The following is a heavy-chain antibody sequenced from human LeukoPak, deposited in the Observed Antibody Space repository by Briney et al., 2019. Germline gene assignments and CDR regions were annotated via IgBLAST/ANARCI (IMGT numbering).Heavy chain of an antibody. CDR1: GFTFSTYS. D-gene: IGHD6-19*01. J-gene: IGHJ4*02. V-gene: IGHV3-48*02. Sequence: GGSLRLSCAASGFTFSTYSMNCVRQAPGKGLEWLSYISGSGNTIYYADSVKGRFTISRDNAKNSLYLQMNSLRDEDTAVYYCARRESSGWYWGYWGQGTLVTVSS. CDR2: ISGSGNTI. CDR3: ARRESSGWYWGY.